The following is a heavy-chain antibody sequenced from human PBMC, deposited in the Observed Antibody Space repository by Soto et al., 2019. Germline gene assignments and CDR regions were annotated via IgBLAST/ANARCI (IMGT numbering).Heavy chain of an antibody. Sequence: GESLKISCEGSGYPFSYFWIAWVRQMPGKGLEWMGIIYPSDSDTRYSPSFQGQVTISADKSTNTAYLQWSSLKASDTAMYYCARSDYVFSAYFGQTGTFEFWGQGTLVIVSS. D-gene: IGHD3-22*01. V-gene: IGHV5-51*01. CDR3: ARSDYVFSAYFGQTGTFEF. J-gene: IGHJ4*02. CDR2: IYPSDSDT. CDR1: GYPFSYFW.